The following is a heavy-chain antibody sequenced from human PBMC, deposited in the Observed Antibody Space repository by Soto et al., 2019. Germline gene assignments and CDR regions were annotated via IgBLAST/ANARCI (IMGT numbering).Heavy chain of an antibody. CDR2: IYYSGST. CDR1: GFSISSYY. Sequence: SETLSLTCTVSGFSISSYYWSWIRQPPGKGLEWIGYIYYSGSTNYNPSLKSRVTISVDTSKNQFSLKLSSVTAADTAVYYCARAGYCGGDCYSAWFDPWGQGTLVTVSS. D-gene: IGHD2-21*02. CDR3: ARAGYCGGDCYSAWFDP. J-gene: IGHJ5*02. V-gene: IGHV4-59*01.